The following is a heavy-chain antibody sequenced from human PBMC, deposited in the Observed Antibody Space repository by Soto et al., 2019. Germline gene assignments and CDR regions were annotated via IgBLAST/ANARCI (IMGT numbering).Heavy chain of an antibody. CDR1: GGTFSSYA. D-gene: IGHD1-7*01. CDR3: ARCHLLTGTTAQYYFDY. V-gene: IGHV1-69*13. Sequence: VASVKVSCKASGGTFSSYAISWVRQAPGQGLEWMGGIIPIFGTANYAQKFQGRVTITADESTSTAYMELSSLRSEDTAVYYCARCHLLTGTTAQYYFDYWGQGTLVTVSS. CDR2: IIPIFGTA. J-gene: IGHJ4*02.